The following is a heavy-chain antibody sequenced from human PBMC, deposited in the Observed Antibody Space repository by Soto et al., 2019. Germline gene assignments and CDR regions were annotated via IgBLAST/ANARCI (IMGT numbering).Heavy chain of an antibody. D-gene: IGHD3-16*01. CDR2: INPNSGGT. Sequence: ASVKVSCKASGYTFTGYYMHWVRQAPGQGLEWMGWINPNSGGTNYAQKFQGWDTMTRDTSISTAYMELSRLGSDDTAVYYCARSEIMRGGAMLPSDAFYIWGQESRVTVSS. CDR1: GYTFTGYY. J-gene: IGHJ3*02. V-gene: IGHV1-2*04. CDR3: ARSEIMRGGAMLPSDAFYI.